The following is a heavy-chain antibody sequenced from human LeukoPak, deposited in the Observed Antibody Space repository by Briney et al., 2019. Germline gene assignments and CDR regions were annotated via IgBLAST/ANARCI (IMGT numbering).Heavy chain of an antibody. CDR2: MNPNSGNT. CDR1: GYTFTSYD. Sequence: ASVKVSCKASGYTFTSYDINWVRQATGQGLEWMGWMNPNSGNTGYAQKFQGRVTMTRNTSISTAYMELSSLRSEDTAVHYCARIRQGVEGAFDIWGQGTMVTVSS. CDR3: ARIRQGVEGAFDI. V-gene: IGHV1-8*01. D-gene: IGHD3-16*01. J-gene: IGHJ3*02.